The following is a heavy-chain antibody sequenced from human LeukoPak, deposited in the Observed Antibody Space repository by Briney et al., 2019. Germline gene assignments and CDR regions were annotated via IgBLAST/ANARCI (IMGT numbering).Heavy chain of an antibody. CDR2: IYKTGST. D-gene: IGHD3-3*01. CDR3: ARTGHTIFGVASYYYYMDV. V-gene: IGHV4-39*01. J-gene: IGHJ6*03. Sequence: SETLSLSCIVSGGSISTSTYYWAWVRQPPGKGLEWIGSIYKTGSTNYSPSLKSRVTISVDTSENQFSLKLSSVTAADTAVYYCARTGHTIFGVASYYYYMDVWGKGTTVTVSS. CDR1: GGSISTSTYY.